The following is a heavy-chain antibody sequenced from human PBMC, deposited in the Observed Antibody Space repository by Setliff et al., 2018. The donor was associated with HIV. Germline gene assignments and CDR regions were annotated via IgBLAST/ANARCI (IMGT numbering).Heavy chain of an antibody. Sequence: GASVKVSCKASGGTFSSYAISWVRQAPGQGLEWMGGIIPLFGTENYAQKFQGRVTITADESTSTAYMELRSLRPDDTAVYYCARHDILTGYYTYFDYWGQGTLVTVSS. V-gene: IGHV1-69*13. CDR3: ARHDILTGYYTYFDY. CDR2: IIPLFGTE. D-gene: IGHD3-9*01. CDR1: GGTFSSYA. J-gene: IGHJ4*02.